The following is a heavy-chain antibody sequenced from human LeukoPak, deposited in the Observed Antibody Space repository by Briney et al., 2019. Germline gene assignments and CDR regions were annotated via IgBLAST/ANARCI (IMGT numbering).Heavy chain of an antibody. CDR3: ASGYRHYGMDV. V-gene: IGHV3-74*01. CDR2: INGDGSNI. J-gene: IGHJ6*04. D-gene: IGHD6-25*01. Sequence: GGSLRLSCAASGFTFSSYWMHWVRQVPGKGLVWVARINGDGSNIADADSVGGRFTISRDKDKNTLYLEMSGLRAEATAVYHCASGYRHYGMDVWGKGTTVTVSS. CDR1: GFTFSSYW.